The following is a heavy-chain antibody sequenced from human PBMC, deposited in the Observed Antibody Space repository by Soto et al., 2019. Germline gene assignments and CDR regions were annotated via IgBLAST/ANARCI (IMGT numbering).Heavy chain of an antibody. J-gene: IGHJ4*02. CDR1: GDRVSSNSAA. D-gene: IGHD3-10*01. V-gene: IGHV6-1*01. Sequence: SRTLSRTSAISGDRVSSNSAAWNWIRQSPSRGLEWLGRTYYRSKWYNDYAVSVKSRLTINPDTSKNQFSLQLNSVTPEDTAVYYCARESITGLDYWGQGTLVTVSS. CDR3: ARESITGLDY. CDR2: TYYRSKWYN.